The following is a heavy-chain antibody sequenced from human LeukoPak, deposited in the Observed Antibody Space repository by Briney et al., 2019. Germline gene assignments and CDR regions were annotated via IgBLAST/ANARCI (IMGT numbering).Heavy chain of an antibody. V-gene: IGHV3-23*01. D-gene: IGHD3-22*01. CDR2: ISGSGDST. J-gene: IGHJ4*02. Sequence: GSLRLSCAASGFTFSSYAMSWVRQAPGKGLEWVSGISGSGDSTYYADSVKGRFTISRDNSKNTLYLQMNSLRAEDTAVYYCAKGSYYDSSGYYTVDYWGQGTLVTVSS. CDR3: AKGSYYDSSGYYTVDY. CDR1: GFTFSSYA.